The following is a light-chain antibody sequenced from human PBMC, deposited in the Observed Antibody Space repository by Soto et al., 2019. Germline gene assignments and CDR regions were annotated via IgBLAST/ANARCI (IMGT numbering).Light chain of an antibody. CDR3: LQDNSFPLT. J-gene: IGKJ4*01. CDR2: SAS. CDR1: QAIGSD. Sequence: AIQMTQSPSSLSASVGDRVTITCRASQAIGSDLGRYQQKPGKAPKVLIYSASSLQSGVPSRFSGSGSGTDFTLTISNLQPEDFASYYCLQDNSFPLTFGGGTKVEMK. V-gene: IGKV1-6*01.